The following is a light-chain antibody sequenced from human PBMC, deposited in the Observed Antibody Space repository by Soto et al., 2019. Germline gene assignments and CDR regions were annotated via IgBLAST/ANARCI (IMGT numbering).Light chain of an antibody. J-gene: IGKJ4*01. V-gene: IGKV3-11*01. CDR2: DAF. Sequence: EIVLTQSPATLSLSPGERATLSCRTSQSVRNHLVWYQQKPGQAPRLLIYDAFIRATGIPARFSGSGSGTDFALTISSLKPEDFAVYYCQHRAIWPISFGGGTKVEIK. CDR1: QSVRNH. CDR3: QHRAIWPIS.